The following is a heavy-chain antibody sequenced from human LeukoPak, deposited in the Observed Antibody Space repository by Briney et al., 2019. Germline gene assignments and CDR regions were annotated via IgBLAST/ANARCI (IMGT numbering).Heavy chain of an antibody. CDR2: ISAYNGNT. V-gene: IGHV1-18*01. CDR3: AGVSSSSVFFLYSGRPDAFYI. D-gene: IGHD1-26*01. J-gene: IGHJ3*02. Sequence: GASVKVSCKASGYTFTSYGISWVRQAPGQGLEWMGWISAYNGNTNYAQKLQGRVTMTRNTSISTAYMELSSLRSEDTAVYYCAGVSSSSVFFLYSGRPDAFYIWGQGTMVTVSS. CDR1: GYTFTSYG.